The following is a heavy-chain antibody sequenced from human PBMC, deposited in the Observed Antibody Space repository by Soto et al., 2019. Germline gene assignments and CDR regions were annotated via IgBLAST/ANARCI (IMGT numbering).Heavy chain of an antibody. Sequence: WWSLRLSCAASGFTFRSYAMHWVRQAPGKGLEWVAVISYDGSNKYYTDSVKGRFTISRDNSKNTLYLQMNSLRAEDTAVYYCARDLWPRPARNLGLDPSLDVWGQGTTVTVSS. V-gene: IGHV3-30-3*01. D-gene: IGHD2-15*01. J-gene: IGHJ6*02. CDR2: ISYDGSNK. CDR3: ARDLWPRPARNLGLDPSLDV. CDR1: GFTFRSYA.